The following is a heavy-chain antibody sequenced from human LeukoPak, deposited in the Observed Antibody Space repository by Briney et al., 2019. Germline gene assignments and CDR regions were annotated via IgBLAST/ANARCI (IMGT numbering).Heavy chain of an antibody. D-gene: IGHD3-16*01. V-gene: IGHV1-69*13. CDR2: IIPIFGTA. CDR1: GGTFSSYA. CDR3: ARTITIGLYYYYYYMDV. J-gene: IGHJ6*03. Sequence: GASVKVSCKASGGTFSSYAISWVRQAPGQGLEWMGGIIPIFGTANYAQKFQGRVTITADESTSTAYMELSSLRSEDTAVYYCARTITIGLYYYYYYMDVWGKGTTVTVSS.